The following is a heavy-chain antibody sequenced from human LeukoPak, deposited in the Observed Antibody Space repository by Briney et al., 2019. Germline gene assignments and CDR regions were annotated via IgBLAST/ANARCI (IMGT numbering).Heavy chain of an antibody. D-gene: IGHD6-13*01. V-gene: IGHV1-69*05. CDR1: GGTFSSYA. CDR2: IIPIFGTA. J-gene: IGHJ5*02. Sequence: SVKVSCKASGGTFSSYAISWVRQAPGQELEWMGGIIPIFGTANYAQKFQGRVTITTDESTSTAYMELSSLRSEDTAVYYCARGGIAAAGNNWFDPWGQGTLVTVSS. CDR3: ARGGIAAAGNNWFDP.